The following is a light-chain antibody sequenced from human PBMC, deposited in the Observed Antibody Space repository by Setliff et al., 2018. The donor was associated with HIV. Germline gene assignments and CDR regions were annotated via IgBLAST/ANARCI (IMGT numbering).Light chain of an antibody. CDR3: GTWDRSLRAGV. CDR1: NSNIGTDY. Sequence: SALAQPPAVSAAPGQKVTIFCSGSNSNIGTDYVSWYQHLPGTAPKLLIYDNDKRPSGIPDRFSGSKSGTSATLGITGLQTGDEGDYYCGTWDRSLRAGVFGGGTKVTVL. J-gene: IGLJ3*02. V-gene: IGLV1-51*01. CDR2: DND.